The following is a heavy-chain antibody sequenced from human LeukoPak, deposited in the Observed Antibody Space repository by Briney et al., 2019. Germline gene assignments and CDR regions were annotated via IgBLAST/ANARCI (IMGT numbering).Heavy chain of an antibody. CDR3: AKDKIIGDGRWDFDY. V-gene: IGHV3-23*01. CDR1: GFTFSSYA. D-gene: IGHD3-10*01. J-gene: IGHJ4*02. CDR2: VIGGGNT. Sequence: GGSLRLSCAASGFTFSSYAMGWVRQAPGKGLEWVSGVIGGGNTYYADSVKGRFTISRDNSKSTVYLQMNGLRVEDTALYFCAKDKIIGDGRWDFDYWGQGTLVIVSS.